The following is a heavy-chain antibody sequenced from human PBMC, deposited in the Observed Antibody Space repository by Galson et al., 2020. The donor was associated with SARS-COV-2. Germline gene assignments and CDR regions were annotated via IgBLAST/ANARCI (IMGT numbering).Heavy chain of an antibody. CDR1: GFTFKTYA. CDR3: ARDYRFGEGTSDY. Sequence: GESLKISCSASGFTFKTYAIHWVRQAPGKGLDYVAGISNNGGSIYYADSVRGRFAISRDNWRNTVSLQMRSLTPEDTAVYYCARDYRFGEGTSDYWGQGTLVTVSS. D-gene: IGHD3-10*01. J-gene: IGHJ4*02. CDR2: ISNNGGSI. V-gene: IGHV3-64D*06.